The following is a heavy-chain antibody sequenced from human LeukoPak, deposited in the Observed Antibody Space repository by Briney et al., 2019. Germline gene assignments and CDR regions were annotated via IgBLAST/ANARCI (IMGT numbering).Heavy chain of an antibody. Sequence: GGSLRLSCAASGFTFSSYGMHWVRQAPGKGLEWVAFIRYDGSNKYYADSVKGRFSISRDNSKNTLYLQMNSLRAEDTAVYYCAKDGKYGSGSLDYWGQGTLVTVSS. CDR1: GFTFSSYG. CDR2: IRYDGSNK. D-gene: IGHD3-10*01. CDR3: AKDGKYGSGSLDY. J-gene: IGHJ4*02. V-gene: IGHV3-30*02.